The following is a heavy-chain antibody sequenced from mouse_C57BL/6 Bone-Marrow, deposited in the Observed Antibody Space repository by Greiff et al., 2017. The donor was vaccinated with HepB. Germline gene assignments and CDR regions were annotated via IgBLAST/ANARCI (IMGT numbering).Heavy chain of an antibody. CDR3: ARLDYYGSSYDY. Sequence: EVKLVESGGDLVKPGGSLKLSCAASGFTFSSYGMSWVRQTPDKRLEWVATISSGGSYTYYPDSVKGRFTISRDNAKTTLYLQMSSLKSEDTAMYYCARLDYYGSSYDYWGQGTTLTVSS. CDR2: ISSGGSYT. CDR1: GFTFSSYG. V-gene: IGHV5-6*01. J-gene: IGHJ2*01. D-gene: IGHD1-1*01.